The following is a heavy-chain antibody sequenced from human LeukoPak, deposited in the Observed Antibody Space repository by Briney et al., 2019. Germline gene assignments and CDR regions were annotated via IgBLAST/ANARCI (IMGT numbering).Heavy chain of an antibody. J-gene: IGHJ3*02. V-gene: IGHV1-8*03. D-gene: IGHD6-19*01. Sequence: ASVKVSCEASGYTFTSYDINWVRQATGQGLEWMGWMNPNSGNTGYAQKFQGRVTITRNTSISTAYMELSSLRSEDTAVYYCARGDGSIAVAEVAFDIWGQGTMVTVSS. CDR1: GYTFTSYD. CDR2: MNPNSGNT. CDR3: ARGDGSIAVAEVAFDI.